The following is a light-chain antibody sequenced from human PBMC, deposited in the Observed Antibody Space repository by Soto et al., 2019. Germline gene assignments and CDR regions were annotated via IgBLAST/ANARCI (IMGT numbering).Light chain of an antibody. CDR2: AAS. J-gene: IGKJ5*01. CDR3: QQYAVSPIT. CDR1: QTVSKNY. V-gene: IGKV3-20*01. Sequence: EIVLTQSPVTLSLSPGEGATLSCRASQTVSKNYLAWYQQKAAQAPRLVIYAASTRATGIPDRFSGSGSGTDFTLTISRLEPEDFAVFYCQQYAVSPITFGQGTRLEIK.